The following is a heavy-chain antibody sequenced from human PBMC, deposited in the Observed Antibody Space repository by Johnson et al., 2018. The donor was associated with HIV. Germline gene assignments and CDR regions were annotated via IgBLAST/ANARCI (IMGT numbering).Heavy chain of an antibody. CDR2: IKQDGSEK. V-gene: IGHV3-7*05. J-gene: IGHJ3*02. CDR1: GFTFSSYW. CDR3: ARDHGYCSSTSCYGDDAFDI. D-gene: IGHD2-2*03. Sequence: VQLVESGGGLVQPGGSLRLSCAASGFTFSSYWMSWVRQAPGKGLEWVANIKQDGSEKYYVDSVKGRFTISRDNAKNSLFLQMNSLRAEDTALYYCARDHGYCSSTSCYGDDAFDIWGQGTMVTVSS.